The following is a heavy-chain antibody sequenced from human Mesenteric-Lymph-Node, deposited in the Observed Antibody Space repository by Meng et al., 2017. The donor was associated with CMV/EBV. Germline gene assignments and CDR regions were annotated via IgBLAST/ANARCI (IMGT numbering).Heavy chain of an antibody. V-gene: IGHV1-2*02. Sequence: ASVKVSCKASGYTFTGYYMNWVRQAPGQGLEWMGWINPNSGGTNYAQKFQGRVTMTRDTSISTAYMELRRLSSDDTAVYYCARDSSSQPIDYWGQGTLVTVSS. J-gene: IGHJ4*02. CDR2: INPNSGGT. CDR3: ARDSSSQPIDY. D-gene: IGHD6-6*01. CDR1: GYTFTGYY.